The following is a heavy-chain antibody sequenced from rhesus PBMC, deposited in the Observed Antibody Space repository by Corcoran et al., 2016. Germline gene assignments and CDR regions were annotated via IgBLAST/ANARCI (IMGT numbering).Heavy chain of an antibody. D-gene: IGHD6S26*01. Sequence: QVQLQESGPGLVKPSETLSLTCAVSGYSISSGYGWSWIRQPPGKGLERIGSIGGSSGSTNYNPSLKSRVTISKDTSKNQFSLKLSSVTAADTAVYYCAREWYSSGWSNWYFDLWGPGTPITISS. J-gene: IGHJ2*01. CDR2: IGGSSGST. V-gene: IGHV4-127*01. CDR3: AREWYSSGWSNWYFDL. CDR1: GYSISSGYG.